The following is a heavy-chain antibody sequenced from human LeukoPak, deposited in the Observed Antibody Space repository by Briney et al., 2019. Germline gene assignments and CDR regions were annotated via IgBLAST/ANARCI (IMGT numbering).Heavy chain of an antibody. V-gene: IGHV4-34*01. D-gene: IGHD5-18*01. CDR1: GGSFSGYY. CDR2: INHSGST. CDR3: ARVGVLDTAMPIYYFDY. J-gene: IGHJ4*02. Sequence: SETLSLTCAVYGGSFSGYYWSWIRQPPGKGLEWIGEINHSGSTNYNPSLKSRVTISVDTSKNQFSLKLSSVTAADTAVYYCARVGVLDTAMPIYYFDYWGQGTLVTVSS.